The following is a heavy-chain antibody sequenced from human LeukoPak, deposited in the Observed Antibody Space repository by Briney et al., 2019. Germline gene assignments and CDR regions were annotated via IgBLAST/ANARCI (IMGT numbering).Heavy chain of an antibody. CDR2: ISWRNIDI. J-gene: IGHJ6*03. D-gene: IGHD6-13*01. V-gene: IGHV3-21*01. CDR1: GFTLSSYN. CDR3: ARVYSSTWYSGYLHMDV. Sequence: GGSLRLSYVASGFTLSSYNMKWVRQAPGKRLEWVSSISWRNIDIEYADSVKGRFTISRDNDKKSLYLQMNSLRVEDTAVYYCARVYSSTWYSGYLHMDVWGKGTTVTVSS.